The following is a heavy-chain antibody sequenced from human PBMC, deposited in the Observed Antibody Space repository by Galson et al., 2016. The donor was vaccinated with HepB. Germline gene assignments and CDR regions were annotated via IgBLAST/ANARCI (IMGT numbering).Heavy chain of an antibody. CDR3: VRGSGYASGWDPFDL. CDR2: ISAYNGHT. Sequence: SVKVSCKASNYNFAHFGISWVRQAPGQGLEWVGCISAYNGHTNSAKKFQGRVTMTTDTSTDTAYMELTRLTPDDTAVYFCVRGSGYASGWDPFDLWGQGTLVIVSS. V-gene: IGHV1-18*01. D-gene: IGHD6-19*01. CDR1: NYNFAHFG. J-gene: IGHJ4*02.